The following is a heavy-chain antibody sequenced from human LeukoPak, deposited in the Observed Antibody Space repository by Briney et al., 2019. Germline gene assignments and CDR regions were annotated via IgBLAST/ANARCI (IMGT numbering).Heavy chain of an antibody. Sequence: ASVKVSCKASGYTFTSYGISWVRQAPGQGLEWMGWISAYNGNTNYAQKFQGRVTITRNTSISTAYMELSSLRSEDTAVYYCARGDYDILTGYYKWYYYMDVWGKGTTVTVSS. CDR2: ISAYNGNT. V-gene: IGHV1-18*01. D-gene: IGHD3-9*01. J-gene: IGHJ6*03. CDR1: GYTFTSYG. CDR3: ARGDYDILTGYYKWYYYMDV.